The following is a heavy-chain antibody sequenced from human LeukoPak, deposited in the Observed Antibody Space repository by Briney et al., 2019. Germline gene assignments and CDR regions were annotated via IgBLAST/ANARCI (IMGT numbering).Heavy chain of an antibody. Sequence: GGSLRLSCAASGFTFSSYAMHWVRQAPGKGLEWVSGINWNGGSTGYADSVKGRFTISRDNAKNSLYLQMNSLRAEDTALYYCASWGGIAAAGFDYWGQGTLVTVSS. J-gene: IGHJ4*02. V-gene: IGHV3-20*04. CDR2: INWNGGST. CDR1: GFTFSSYA. D-gene: IGHD6-13*01. CDR3: ASWGGIAAAGFDY.